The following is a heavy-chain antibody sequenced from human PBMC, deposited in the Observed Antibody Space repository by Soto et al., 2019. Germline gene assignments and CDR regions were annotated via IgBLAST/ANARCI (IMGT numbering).Heavy chain of an antibody. V-gene: IGHV3-30-3*01. J-gene: IGHJ6*02. CDR3: ARDLRYYASMDV. D-gene: IGHD2-2*01. Sequence: QVQLVESGGGVVQPGRSLRLSCAASGFTFSSCAMHWVRQAPGKGLEWVAVISYDGSNKYYADSVKGRFTISRDNSKNTLNVQMNSLRAEDTAVYYCARDLRYYASMDVWGQGTTFTVSS. CDR1: GFTFSSCA. CDR2: ISYDGSNK.